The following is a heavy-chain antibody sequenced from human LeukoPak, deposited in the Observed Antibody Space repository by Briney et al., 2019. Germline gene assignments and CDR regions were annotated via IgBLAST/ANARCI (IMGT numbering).Heavy chain of an antibody. CDR1: GYTFTSYG. J-gene: IGHJ5*02. CDR3: ARVYDFWSGYSWFDP. V-gene: IGHV1-18*01. D-gene: IGHD3-3*01. CDR2: ISAYNGNT. Sequence: GASVKVSCKASGYTFTSYGISWVRQAPGQGLEWMGWISAYNGNTNYAQKLQGRVTMTTDTSTSTAYMELRSLRSDDTAVYYCARVYDFWSGYSWFDPWGQGTLVTVSS.